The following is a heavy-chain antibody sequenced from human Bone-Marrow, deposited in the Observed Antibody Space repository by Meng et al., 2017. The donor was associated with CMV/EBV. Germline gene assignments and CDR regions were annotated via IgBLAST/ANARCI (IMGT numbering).Heavy chain of an antibody. D-gene: IGHD6-19*01. J-gene: IGHJ6*02. CDR3: TSGGEWLVAGDYYYGMDV. Sequence: SLRLSCTASGFTIGDYAMSWVRQAPGKGLEWVGVIRSKAYGGTTEYAASVKGRFTISRDDSKSIAYLQMNSLKTEDTAVYYCTSGGEWLVAGDYYYGMDVWGQGTTVTVSS. V-gene: IGHV3-49*04. CDR1: GFTIGDYA. CDR2: IRSKAYGGTT.